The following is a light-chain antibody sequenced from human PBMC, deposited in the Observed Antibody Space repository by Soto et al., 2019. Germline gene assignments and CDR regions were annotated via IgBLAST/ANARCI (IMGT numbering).Light chain of an antibody. CDR1: SSDVGAYNF. V-gene: IGLV2-11*01. CDR3: CSFAGSFVV. J-gene: IGLJ2*01. Sequence: QSALTQPRSVSGSPGQSVTISCTGTSSDVGAYNFVSWYQQHPGKAPKLMIYDASKRPPGVPDRFSGSKSGNTASLTISGLQAEDEADYYCCSFAGSFVVFGGGTKLTVL. CDR2: DAS.